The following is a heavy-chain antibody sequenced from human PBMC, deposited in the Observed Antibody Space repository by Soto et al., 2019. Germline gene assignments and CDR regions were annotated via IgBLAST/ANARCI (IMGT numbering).Heavy chain of an antibody. V-gene: IGHV3-23*01. J-gene: IGHJ4*02. CDR3: AKDADPSGSYYFDY. CDR2: ISDSADRI. CDR1: GFSFSSNS. Sequence: GGSLRLSCKASGFSFSSNSMGWLRQAPGKGLDWVSSISDSADRIYYADSVKGRFTISRDNSKNTLYLQMNSLRAEDTAVYYCAKDADPSGSYYFDYWGQGTLVTVSS. D-gene: IGHD1-26*01.